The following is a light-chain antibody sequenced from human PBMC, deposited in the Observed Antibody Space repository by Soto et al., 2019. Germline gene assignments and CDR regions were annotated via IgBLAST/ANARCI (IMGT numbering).Light chain of an antibody. Sequence: QSVLTQPPSASGSPGQSVTVSCTGTSSDIGVYYYVSWYQQHPGKAPKLLIYEVSKRPSGVPDCFSGSKSGNTASLTVSGLQADDEADYYCSSYAGSNNYVFGTGTKVTVL. V-gene: IGLV2-8*01. CDR2: EVS. CDR3: SSYAGSNNYV. J-gene: IGLJ1*01. CDR1: SSDIGVYYY.